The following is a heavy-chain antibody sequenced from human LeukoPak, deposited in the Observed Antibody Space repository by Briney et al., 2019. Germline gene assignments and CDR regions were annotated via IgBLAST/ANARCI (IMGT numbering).Heavy chain of an antibody. D-gene: IGHD1-26*01. CDR2: MNPNSGNT. CDR3: ARGRHGLYRGPYYYYGMDV. CDR1: GGTFSSYA. V-gene: IGHV1-8*02. Sequence: ASVKVSCKASGGTFSSYAINWVRQATGQGLEWMGWMNPNSGNTGYAQKFQGRVTMTRNTSISTAYMELSSLRSEDTAVYYCARGRHGLYRGPYYYYGMDVWGQGTSVTVSS. J-gene: IGHJ6*02.